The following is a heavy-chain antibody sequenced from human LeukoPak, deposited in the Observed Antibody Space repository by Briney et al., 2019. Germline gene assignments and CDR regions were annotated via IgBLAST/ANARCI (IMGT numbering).Heavy chain of an antibody. V-gene: IGHV3-30*02. D-gene: IGHD3-10*01. Sequence: GGSLRLSCAASGFTFSSYRMHCVRQAPGKGLEWVAFIRYDGSNKYYADSVKGRFTISRDNSRNTLYLQMNSLRAEDTAVYYCAKMPGALWFGESYYYYYMDVWGKGTTVTISS. J-gene: IGHJ6*03. CDR1: GFTFSSYR. CDR3: AKMPGALWFGESYYYYYMDV. CDR2: IRYDGSNK.